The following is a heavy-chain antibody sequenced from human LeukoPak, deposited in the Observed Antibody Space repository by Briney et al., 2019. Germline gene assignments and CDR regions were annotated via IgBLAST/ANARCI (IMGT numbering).Heavy chain of an antibody. CDR3: ATYGPLNSGSYQGYFDY. D-gene: IGHD1-26*01. CDR2: FDPEDGET. CDR1: GYTLTELS. V-gene: IGHV1-24*01. Sequence: ASVTVSCKFSGYTLTELSMHWVRQAPGKGLEWMGGFDPEDGETIYAQKFQGRVTMTEDTSTDTAYMELSSLRSEDTAVYYCATYGPLNSGSYQGYFDYWGQGTLVTVSS. J-gene: IGHJ4*02.